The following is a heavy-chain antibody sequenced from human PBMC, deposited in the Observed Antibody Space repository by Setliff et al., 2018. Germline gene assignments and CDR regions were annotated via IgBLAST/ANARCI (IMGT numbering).Heavy chain of an antibody. D-gene: IGHD2-15*01. CDR2: INAGNGNT. V-gene: IGHV1-3*01. CDR3: ARDGGYCSGGSCYGLDY. J-gene: IGHJ4*02. CDR1: GYTFTSHA. Sequence: ASVKVSCKASGYTFTSHAMHWVRQAPGQRLEWMGWINAGNGNTKYSQKFQGRVTITRDTSASTAYMELSSLRSEDTAVYYCARDGGYCSGGSCYGLDYWGQGTLVTVSS.